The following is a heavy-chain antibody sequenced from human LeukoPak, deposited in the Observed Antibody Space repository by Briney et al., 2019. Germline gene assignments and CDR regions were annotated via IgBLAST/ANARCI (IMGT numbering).Heavy chain of an antibody. CDR2: ISGSGGST. J-gene: IGHJ4*02. CDR3: ARHYDGFDY. Sequence: GGSLRLSCAASGFTFTNYPIHWVRQAPGKGLEWVSAISGSGGSTYYADSVKGRFTISRDNSKNTLYLQMNSLRAEDTAVYYCARHYDGFDYWGQGTLVTVSS. CDR1: GFTFTNYP. V-gene: IGHV3-23*01. D-gene: IGHD3-22*01.